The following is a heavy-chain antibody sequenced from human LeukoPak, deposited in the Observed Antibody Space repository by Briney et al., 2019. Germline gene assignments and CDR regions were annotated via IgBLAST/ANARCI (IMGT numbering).Heavy chain of an antibody. CDR3: ARDAYTGIVGATTYFDY. J-gene: IGHJ4*02. CDR1: GFTFSSYT. Sequence: GGSLRLSCAASGFTFSSYTMNWVRQAPGKGLEWVSSISSSSSYIYYADSVKGRFTISRDNAKNSLYLQMNSLRAEDTAVYYCARDAYTGIVGATTYFDYWGQGTLVTVSS. D-gene: IGHD1-26*01. V-gene: IGHV3-21*01. CDR2: ISSSSSYI.